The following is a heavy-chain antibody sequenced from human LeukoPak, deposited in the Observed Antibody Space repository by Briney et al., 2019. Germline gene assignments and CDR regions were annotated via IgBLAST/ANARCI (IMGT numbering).Heavy chain of an antibody. CDR1: GFTFSNYA. J-gene: IGHJ5*02. Sequence: QPGGSLRLSCAASGFTFSNYAMSWVRQAPGKGLECVSTISIIGDTTYYADSVKGRFTISRDNSKNTLYLQMNSLRAEDTAVYYCAKVRYYDSSGYYYLWGQGTLVTVSS. D-gene: IGHD3-22*01. CDR3: AKVRYYDSSGYYYL. V-gene: IGHV3-23*01. CDR2: ISIIGDTT.